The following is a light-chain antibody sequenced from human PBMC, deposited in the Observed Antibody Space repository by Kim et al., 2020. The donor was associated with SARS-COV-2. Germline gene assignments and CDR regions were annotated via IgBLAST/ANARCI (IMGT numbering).Light chain of an antibody. V-gene: IGKV1-5*03. J-gene: IGKJ1*01. Sequence: DIQMTQSPFTLSASVGDRVTITCRASQSISSWLAWYQQKPGKGPNLLIYKASSLESGVPSRFSGSGSGTEFTLTISSLQPDDFATYYCQQYNSYPRTFGQGTKVDIK. CDR3: QQYNSYPRT. CDR2: KAS. CDR1: QSISSW.